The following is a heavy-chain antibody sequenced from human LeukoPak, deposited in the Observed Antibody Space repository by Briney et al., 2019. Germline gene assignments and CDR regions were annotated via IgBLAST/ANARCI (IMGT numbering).Heavy chain of an antibody. V-gene: IGHV1-2*06. CDR2: INPNSGGT. CDR1: GYTFTGYY. CDR3: ARDLWLAGPPFPYYYLDV. Sequence: ASVKVSCKASGYTFTGYYMHWVRQAPGQGLEWMGRINPNSGGTNYAQKFQGRVTMTRDTYISTAYMELSRLRSDDTAVYYCARDLWLAGPPFPYYYLDVWGKGTTVTVSS. J-gene: IGHJ6*03. D-gene: IGHD5-12*01.